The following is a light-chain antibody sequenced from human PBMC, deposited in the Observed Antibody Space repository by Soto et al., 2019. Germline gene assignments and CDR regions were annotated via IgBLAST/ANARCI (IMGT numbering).Light chain of an antibody. V-gene: IGKV4-1*01. J-gene: IGKJ4*01. CDR2: WAS. CDR1: QSVLRSSNNKNY. CDR3: QKHQNTPNT. Sequence: DIVMTQSPDSLAVSLGERATINCKSSQSVLRSSNNKNYLAWYQQKSGQPPKLLIYWASTRGSGVPDRFSGSGSGTDFTLTIGSLQAEDVAVYYCQKHQNTPNTVGGGTKVEIK.